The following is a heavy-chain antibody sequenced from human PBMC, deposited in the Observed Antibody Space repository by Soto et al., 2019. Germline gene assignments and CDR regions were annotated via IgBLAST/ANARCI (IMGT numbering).Heavy chain of an antibody. V-gene: IGHV3-30-3*01. Sequence: QVQLVESGGGVVQPGRSLRLSCAASGFTFSSYAMHWVRQAPGKGLEWVAVISYDGSNKYYADSVKGRFTISRDNSKNTLYLQMNSLRAEDMAVYYCAREAPTPPDNPNWNGEGGWFDPWGQGTLVTVSS. CDR3: AREAPTPPDNPNWNGEGGWFDP. D-gene: IGHD1-1*01. J-gene: IGHJ5*02. CDR1: GFTFSSYA. CDR2: ISYDGSNK.